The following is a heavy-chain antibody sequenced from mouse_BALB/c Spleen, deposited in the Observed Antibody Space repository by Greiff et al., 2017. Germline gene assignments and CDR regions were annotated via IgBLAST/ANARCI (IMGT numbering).Heavy chain of an antibody. CDR3: AAKDYRSPFDY. Sequence: QVQLKESGAELMKPGASVKISCKATGYTFSSYWIEWVKQRPGHGLEWIGEILPGSGSTNYNEKFKGKATFTADTSSNTAYMQLSSLTSEDSAVYYCAAKDYRSPFDYWGQGTTLTVSS. CDR1: GYTFSSYW. D-gene: IGHD2-14*01. V-gene: IGHV1-9*01. CDR2: ILPGSGST. J-gene: IGHJ2*01.